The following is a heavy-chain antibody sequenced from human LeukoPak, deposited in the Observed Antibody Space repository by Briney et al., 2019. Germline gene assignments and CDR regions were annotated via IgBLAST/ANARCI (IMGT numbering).Heavy chain of an antibody. J-gene: IGHJ4*02. V-gene: IGHV4-61*02. CDR2: IYTSGST. CDR3: ARGGGYCSRTSLSGSSTSCYTSWYFDY. D-gene: IGHD2-2*02. CDR1: GGSISSGSYY. Sequence: SETLSLTCTVSGGSISSGSYYWSWIRQPAGKGLEWIGRIYTSGSTNYNPSLKSRVTISVDTSKNQFSLKLSSVTAADTAVYYCARGGGYCSRTSLSGSSTSCYTSWYFDYWGQGTLVTVSS.